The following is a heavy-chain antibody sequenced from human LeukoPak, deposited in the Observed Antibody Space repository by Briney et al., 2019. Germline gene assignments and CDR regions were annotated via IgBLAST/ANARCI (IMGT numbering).Heavy chain of an antibody. Sequence: SETLSLTCTVSGGSISSSSYYWGWIRQPPGKGLEWIGSIYYSGSTYYNPSLKSRVTISVDTSKNQFSLKLSSVTAAATAVYYCARQGGLWFGEPLYYFDYWGQGTLVTVSS. D-gene: IGHD3-10*01. V-gene: IGHV4-39*01. CDR2: IYYSGST. CDR3: ARQGGLWFGEPLYYFDY. J-gene: IGHJ4*02. CDR1: GGSISSSSYY.